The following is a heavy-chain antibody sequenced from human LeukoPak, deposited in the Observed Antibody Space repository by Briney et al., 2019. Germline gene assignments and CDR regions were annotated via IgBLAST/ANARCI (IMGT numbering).Heavy chain of an antibody. Sequence: PSETLSLTCTVSGASISNCNYYWGWIRQPPGKGLEWIGSIFYSGSTYYNPSLKSRVTISVDTSKNQFSLKLSSVTAADTAVYYCARGLNWGQGTLVTVSS. V-gene: IGHV4-39*01. CDR3: ARGLN. J-gene: IGHJ4*02. D-gene: IGHD3-22*01. CDR2: IFYSGST. CDR1: GASISNCNYY.